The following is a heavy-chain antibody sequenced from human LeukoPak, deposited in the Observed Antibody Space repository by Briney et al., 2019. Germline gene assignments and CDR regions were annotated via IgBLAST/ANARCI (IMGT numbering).Heavy chain of an antibody. V-gene: IGHV1-18*01. CDR3: ALEDSSGPYNWFDP. CDR1: GYTFSSYG. D-gene: IGHD3-22*01. Sequence: ASVKVSCKASGYTFSSYGISWVRQAPGQGLEWMGWISAYNDNTNYTQKLQGRVTMTTDTSTSTAYMELRSLRSDDTAVYYCALEDSSGPYNWFDPWGQGTLVTVSS. CDR2: ISAYNDNT. J-gene: IGHJ5*02.